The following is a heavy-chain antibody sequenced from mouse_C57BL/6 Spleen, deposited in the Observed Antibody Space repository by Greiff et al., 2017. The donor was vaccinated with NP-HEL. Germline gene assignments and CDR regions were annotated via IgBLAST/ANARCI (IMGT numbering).Heavy chain of an antibody. CDR3: ARAKTAQALFAY. J-gene: IGHJ3*01. CDR1: FYTFPCSC. V-gene: IGHV1-53*01. Sequence: PVASVTLSFPSSFYTFPCSCLHLVSPMPVPGLDCIGNIHPSYGGTNYNVTFKSKATLTVDKSSSTAYMQLSSLTSEDSAVYYCARAKTAQALFAYWGQGTLVTVSA. CDR2: IHPSYGGT. D-gene: IGHD3-2*02.